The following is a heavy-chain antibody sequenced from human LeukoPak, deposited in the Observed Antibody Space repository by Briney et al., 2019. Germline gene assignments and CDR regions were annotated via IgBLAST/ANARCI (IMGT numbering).Heavy chain of an antibody. CDR2: ISGSGGST. D-gene: IGHD3-16*02. J-gene: IGHJ4*02. CDR1: GFTFSSYA. CDR3: AKDLRLGELSFFDY. V-gene: IGHV3-23*01. Sequence: GGSLRPSCAASGFTFSSYAMSWVRQAPGKGLEWVSAISGSGGSTYYADSVKGRFTISRDNSKNTLYLQMNSLRAEDTAVYYCAKDLRLGELSFFDYWGQGTLVTVSS.